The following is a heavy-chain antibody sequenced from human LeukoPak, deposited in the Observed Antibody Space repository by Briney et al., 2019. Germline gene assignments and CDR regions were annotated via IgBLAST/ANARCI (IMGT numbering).Heavy chain of an antibody. J-gene: IGHJ4*02. CDR1: GYGFTSYW. V-gene: IGHV5-51*01. Sequence: GGSLKISCKGSGYGFTSYWIAWVRQMPGKGLEWMGIIYPGDSDTRYSPSFQGQVTISADKSISTAYLQWSSLRASDTAMYYCARSLVRGAPYYFDYWGQGTLVTVSS. D-gene: IGHD3-10*01. CDR3: ARSLVRGAPYYFDY. CDR2: IYPGDSDT.